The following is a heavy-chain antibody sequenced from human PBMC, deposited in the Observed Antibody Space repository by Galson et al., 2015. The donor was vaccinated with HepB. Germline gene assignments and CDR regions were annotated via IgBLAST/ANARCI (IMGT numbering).Heavy chain of an antibody. J-gene: IGHJ3*02. V-gene: IGHV1-69*13. D-gene: IGHD2-2*01. CDR2: IIPIFGTA. CDR1: GGTFSSYA. CDR3: ASPDKGCSSTSCYAGAFDI. Sequence: SVKVSCKAFGGTFSSYAISWVRQAPGQGLEWMGGIIPIFGTANYAQKFQGRVTITADESTSTAYMELSSLRSEDTAVYYCASPDKGCSSTSCYAGAFDIWGQGTMVTVSS.